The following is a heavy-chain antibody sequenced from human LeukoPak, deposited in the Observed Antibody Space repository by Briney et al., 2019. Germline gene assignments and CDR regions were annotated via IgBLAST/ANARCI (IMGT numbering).Heavy chain of an antibody. Sequence: ASVKVSCKASGGTFSSYAISWVRQAPGQGLEWMGGIIPIFGTANYAQKFQGRVTITADESTSTAYMELSSLRSEDTAVYYCARDLNSGSYYGVDYWGQGTLVTVSS. CDR3: ARDLNSGSYYGVDY. CDR1: GGTFSSYA. CDR2: IIPIFGTA. J-gene: IGHJ4*02. D-gene: IGHD1-26*01. V-gene: IGHV1-69*13.